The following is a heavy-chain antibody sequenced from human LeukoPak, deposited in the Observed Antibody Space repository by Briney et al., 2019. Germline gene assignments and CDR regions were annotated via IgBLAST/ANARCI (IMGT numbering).Heavy chain of an antibody. CDR2: IWNDGGDE. CDR3: ARGPIVAVVGPTSFQH. CDR1: GLIVSSNY. Sequence: GGSLRLSCAASGLIVSSNYMTWVRQAPGKGLEWVAVIWNDGGDEYYADSVKGRFTISRDNSKKMLYLQMNSLRAEDTAVYYCARGPIVAVVGPTSFQHWGQGTLVTVSS. V-gene: IGHV3-33*08. D-gene: IGHD1-26*01. J-gene: IGHJ1*01.